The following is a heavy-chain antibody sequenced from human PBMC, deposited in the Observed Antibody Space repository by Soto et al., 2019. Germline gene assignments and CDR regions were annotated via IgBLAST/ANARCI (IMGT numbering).Heavy chain of an antibody. CDR3: ARENQPRGLDFSSSGVDV. V-gene: IGHV1-3*01. J-gene: IGHJ6*02. CDR1: GYTFTSNV. Sequence: QVQLVQSGAEVKKPGASVKVSCSASGYTFTSNVMHWVRQAPGQRLEWMGWINADNGNTKYSQKFQGRVIITRDTSANKAYMELSSLRSEDTAVYSCARENQPRGLDFSSSGVDVWGQGTTVTVSS. CDR2: INADNGNT. D-gene: IGHD2-2*01.